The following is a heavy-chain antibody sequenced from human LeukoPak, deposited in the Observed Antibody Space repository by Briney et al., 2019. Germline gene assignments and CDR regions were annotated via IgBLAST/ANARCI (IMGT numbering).Heavy chain of an antibody. CDR1: GYSISTAYF. J-gene: IGHJ1*01. CDR3: AREGKGSGWSNNIQN. V-gene: IGHV4-38-2*02. Sequence: PSETLSLTCAVSGYSISTAYFWGWIRQPPGKGLEWIGCIYRTGSTYYNPSLESRVTISVDTSRNQFSLKLRSVTAADTAVYYCAREGKGSGWSNNIQNWGQGTLSPSPQ. D-gene: IGHD6-19*01. CDR2: IYRTGST.